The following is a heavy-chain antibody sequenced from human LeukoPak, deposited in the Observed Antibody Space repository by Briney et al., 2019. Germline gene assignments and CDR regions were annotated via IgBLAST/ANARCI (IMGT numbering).Heavy chain of an antibody. V-gene: IGHV4-59*01. D-gene: IGHD1-26*01. Sequence: PSETLSLTCTVSGDSISGYYWSWIRQPPGKGLEWIGNIYYSGTTSHNPSLKSRVTISVDTSKNQFSLKLSSATAADTATYYCARGGSYHGYWGQGTLVTVSS. J-gene: IGHJ4*02. CDR2: IYYSGTT. CDR1: GDSISGYY. CDR3: ARGGSYHGY.